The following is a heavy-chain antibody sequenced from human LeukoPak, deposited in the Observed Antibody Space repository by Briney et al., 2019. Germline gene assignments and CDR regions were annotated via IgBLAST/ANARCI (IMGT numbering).Heavy chain of an antibody. V-gene: IGHV3-73*01. CDR2: IRSKANNYAT. D-gene: IGHD3-3*01. Sequence: VGSLRLSCAASGFTFSGSAMHWVRQASGKGLEWVGRIRSKANNYATAYAASVKGRFTVSRDDSKNTAYLQMNSLKTEDTAVYYCTRFYDFGLDYWGQGTLVTVSS. CDR3: TRFYDFGLDY. CDR1: GFTFSGSA. J-gene: IGHJ4*02.